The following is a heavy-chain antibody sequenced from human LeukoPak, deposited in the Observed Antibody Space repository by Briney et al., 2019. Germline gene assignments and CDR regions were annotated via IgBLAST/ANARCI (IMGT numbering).Heavy chain of an antibody. V-gene: IGHV3-23*01. Sequence: GGSLRLSCAASGFTFSSYAMSWVRQAPGKGLEWVSAISGSGGSTYYADSVKGRFTISRDNSKNTLYLQMNSLRAEDTAVYYCAKEYSSSWYDGVYFDYWGQGTLVTVSS. CDR3: AKEYSSSWYDGVYFDY. D-gene: IGHD6-13*01. J-gene: IGHJ4*02. CDR2: ISGSGGST. CDR1: GFTFSSYA.